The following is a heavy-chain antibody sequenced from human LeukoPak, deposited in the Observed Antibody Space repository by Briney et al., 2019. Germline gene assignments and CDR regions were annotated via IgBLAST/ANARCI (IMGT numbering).Heavy chain of an antibody. Sequence: SQTLSLTCTVSGGSISSGGYYWSWIRQHPGKGLEWIGYIYYSGSTYHNPSLKSRVTISVDTSKNQFSLKLSSVTAADTAVYYCAREARYCGGDCYSPIDYWGQGTLVTVSS. J-gene: IGHJ4*02. V-gene: IGHV4-31*03. D-gene: IGHD2-21*02. CDR1: GGSISSGGYY. CDR2: IYYSGST. CDR3: AREARYCGGDCYSPIDY.